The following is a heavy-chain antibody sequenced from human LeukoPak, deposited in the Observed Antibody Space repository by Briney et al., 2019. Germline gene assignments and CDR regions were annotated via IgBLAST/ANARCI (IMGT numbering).Heavy chain of an antibody. CDR1: GDSISSNIFQ. CDR3: ALKLYCSSTSCYEVANFRFDP. D-gene: IGHD2-2*01. CDR2: IHHTGST. Sequence: SETLSLTCTVSGDSISSNIFQWAWIRQPPGKGPEWIGSIHHTGSTYYKSSLKSRLTMSVDTSKNQFSLKLTSVTAADTAVYFCALKLYCSSTSCYEVANFRFDPWGQGTLVTVSS. V-gene: IGHV4-39*01. J-gene: IGHJ5*02.